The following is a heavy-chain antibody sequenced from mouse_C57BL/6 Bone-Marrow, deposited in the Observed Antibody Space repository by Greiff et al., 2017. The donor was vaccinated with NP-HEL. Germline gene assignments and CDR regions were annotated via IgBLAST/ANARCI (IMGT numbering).Heavy chain of an antibody. J-gene: IGHJ3*01. D-gene: IGHD1-1*01. V-gene: IGHV1-53*01. CDR1: GYTFTSYW. Sequence: VQLQQPGTELVKPGDSVKLSCKASGYTFTSYWMHWVNQRPGQGLEWIGNINPSNGGTNYNENFKSKATLTVDKSSSTAYMQLSSLTSQDSAVYYCARAGVLRRFAYWGQGTLVTVSA. CDR2: INPSNGGT. CDR3: ARAGVLRRFAY.